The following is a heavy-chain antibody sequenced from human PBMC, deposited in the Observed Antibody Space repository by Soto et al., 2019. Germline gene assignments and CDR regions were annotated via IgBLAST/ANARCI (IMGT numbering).Heavy chain of an antibody. D-gene: IGHD3-16*01. CDR2: IYYSGST. V-gene: IGHV4-59*01. CDR1: GGSIISYY. Sequence: EALSLTCTVSGGSIISYYWSWILQPPWKGLEWIGYIYYSGSTNYNPSLKSRVTISVDTSKNQFSLKLSSVTAADTAVYYCAREDLGANYYYYGMDVWGQGTTVTVSS. CDR3: AREDLGANYYYYGMDV. J-gene: IGHJ6*02.